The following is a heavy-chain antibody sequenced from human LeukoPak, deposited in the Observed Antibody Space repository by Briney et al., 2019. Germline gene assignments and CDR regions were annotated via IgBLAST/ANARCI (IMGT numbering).Heavy chain of an antibody. Sequence: GRSLRLSCAASGFTFDDYAMHWVRQAPGKGLEWVSGISWNSGSIGYADSVKGRFTISRDNAKNSLYLQMNSLRAEDTALYYCAKGPQRGNYYYYYMDVWGKGTTVTVSS. J-gene: IGHJ6*03. CDR2: ISWNSGSI. CDR3: AKGPQRGNYYYYYMDV. V-gene: IGHV3-9*01. D-gene: IGHD2-2*01. CDR1: GFTFDDYA.